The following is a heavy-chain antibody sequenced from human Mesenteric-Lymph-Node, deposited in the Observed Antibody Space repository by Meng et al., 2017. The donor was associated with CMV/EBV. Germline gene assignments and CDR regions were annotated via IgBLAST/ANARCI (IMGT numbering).Heavy chain of an antibody. D-gene: IGHD2-15*01. J-gene: IGHJ4*02. CDR1: GGSFSGYY. V-gene: IGHV4-34*01. Sequence: QVHLQQWGAGRLKPSETLSLTCAVYGGSFSGYYWSWIRQPPGKGLEWIGEINHSGVPNYNPSLKSRVTISLDRSKNQFSLKLSSVTAEDTAVYYCARGSDIPVNNYWGQGTLVTVSS. CDR3: ARGSDIPVNNY. CDR2: INHSGVP.